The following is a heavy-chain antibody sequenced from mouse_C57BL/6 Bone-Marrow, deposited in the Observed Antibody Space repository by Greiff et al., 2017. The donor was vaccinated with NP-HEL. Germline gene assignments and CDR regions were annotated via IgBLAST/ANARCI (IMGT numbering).Heavy chain of an antibody. CDR1: GYAFSSSW. J-gene: IGHJ2*01. D-gene: IGHD2-1*01. V-gene: IGHV1-82*01. CDR3: ATYGNYGYFDY. CDR2: IYPGDGDT. Sequence: VQLQQSGPELVKPGASVKISCKASGYAFSSSWMNWVKQRPGKGLEWIGRIYPGDGDTNYNGKFKGKATLTSDKSSSTAYMQLSSLTSEDFAVYFCATYGNYGYFDYWGQGTTLTVSS.